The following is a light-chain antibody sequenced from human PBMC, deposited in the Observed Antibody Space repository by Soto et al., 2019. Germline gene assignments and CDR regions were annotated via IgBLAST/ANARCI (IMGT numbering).Light chain of an antibody. Sequence: EIVLTQSPGTLSLSPGERVTLSCRASQSVSSNYLAWYQHKPGQAPRLLIYGASSRATGIPDRFSGSGSGTDFTLTISRLEPEDFAVYYCQQYGSSPPEKTFGQGTKVEIK. CDR3: QQYGSSPPEKT. CDR1: QSVSSNY. CDR2: GAS. V-gene: IGKV3-20*01. J-gene: IGKJ1*01.